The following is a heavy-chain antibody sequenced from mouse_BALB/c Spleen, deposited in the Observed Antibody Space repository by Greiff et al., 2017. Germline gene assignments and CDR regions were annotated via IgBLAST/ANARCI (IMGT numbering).Heavy chain of an antibody. Sequence: EVKLQESGGGLVQPGGSLKLSCAASGFDFSRYWMSWVRQAPGKGLEWIGDINPDSSTINYTPSLKDKFIISRDNAKKTLYLQMSKVRSEDTALYYCARYYDFDYWGQGTTLTVSS. CDR3: ARYYDFDY. CDR1: GFDFSRYW. D-gene: IGHD1-1*01. V-gene: IGHV4-1*02. J-gene: IGHJ2*01. CDR2: INPDSSTI.